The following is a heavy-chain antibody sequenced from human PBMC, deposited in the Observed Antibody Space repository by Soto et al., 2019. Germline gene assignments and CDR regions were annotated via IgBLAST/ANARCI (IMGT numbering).Heavy chain of an antibody. CDR3: ARVPAAKNYYYGMDV. D-gene: IGHD2-2*01. CDR2: INHSGST. Sequence: SETLSLTCAVYGGSFSGYYWSWIRQPPGKGLEWIGEINHSGSTNYNPSLKSRVTISVDTSKNQFFLKLSSVTAADTAVYYCARVPAAKNYYYGMDVWGQGTTVTVSS. CDR1: GGSFSGYY. J-gene: IGHJ6*02. V-gene: IGHV4-34*01.